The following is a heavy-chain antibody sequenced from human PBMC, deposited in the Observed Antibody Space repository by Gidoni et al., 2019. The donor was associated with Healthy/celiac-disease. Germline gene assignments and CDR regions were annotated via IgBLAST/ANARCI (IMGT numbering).Heavy chain of an antibody. V-gene: IGHV3-23*01. CDR1: GFTCSSYA. Sequence: EVQLLESGGGLVQPGGSLRLSCAASGFTCSSYAMSWVRQAPGKGLEWVSAISGSGGSTYYADSVKGRFTISRDNSKNTLYLQMNSLRAEDTAVYYCAKGSTYPPYLYYYGMDVWGQGTTVTVSS. CDR3: AKGSTYPPYLYYYGMDV. CDR2: ISGSGGST. J-gene: IGHJ6*02.